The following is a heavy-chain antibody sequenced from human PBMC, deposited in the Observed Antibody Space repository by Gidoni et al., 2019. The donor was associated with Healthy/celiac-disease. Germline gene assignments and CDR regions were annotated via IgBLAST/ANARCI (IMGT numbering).Heavy chain of an antibody. CDR2: ISWDGGST. D-gene: IGHD1-26*01. V-gene: IGHV3-43*01. CDR3: AKDMSGDIVGATTAIDY. CDR1: GFTFDDYT. J-gene: IGHJ4*02. Sequence: EVQLVESGGVVVQPGGSLRLSCAASGFTFDDYTMHWVRQAPGKGLELVSLISWDGGSTYYADSVKGRFTISRDNSKNSLYLQMNSLRTEDTALYYCAKDMSGDIVGATTAIDYWGQGTLVTVSS.